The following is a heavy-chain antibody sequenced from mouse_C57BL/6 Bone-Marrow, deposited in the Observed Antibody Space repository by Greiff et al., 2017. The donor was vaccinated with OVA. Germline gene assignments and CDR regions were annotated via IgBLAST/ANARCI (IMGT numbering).Heavy chain of an antibody. CDR1: GYTFTSYT. J-gene: IGHJ2*01. CDR2: IDPSNDYT. V-gene: IGHV1-4*01. Sequence: QVQLKQSGAELARPGASVKMSCKASGYTFTSYTIHWVKQRPGQGLEWIGYIDPSNDYTNYNQKFKVKATLTADKSSSTAYMQLSSLTSEDSAVYYCTRGYYFDYWGQGTTLTVSS. CDR3: TRGYYFDY.